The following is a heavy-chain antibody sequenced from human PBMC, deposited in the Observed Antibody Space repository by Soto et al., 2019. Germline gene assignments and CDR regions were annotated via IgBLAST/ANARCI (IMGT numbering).Heavy chain of an antibody. V-gene: IGHV3-33*01. CDR1: GFTFSSYG. CDR3: ARDRVWDYYDSSGYYPHLFDP. D-gene: IGHD3-22*01. CDR2: IWYDGSNK. J-gene: IGHJ5*02. Sequence: GGSLRLSCAASGFTFSSYGMHWVRQAPGKGLEWVAVIWYDGSNKYYADSVKGRFTISRDNSKNTLYLQMNSLRAEDTAVYYCARDRVWDYYDSSGYYPHLFDPWGQGTLVTVSS.